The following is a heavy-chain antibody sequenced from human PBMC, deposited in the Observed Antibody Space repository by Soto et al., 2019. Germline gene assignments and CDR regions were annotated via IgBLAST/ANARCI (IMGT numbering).Heavy chain of an antibody. J-gene: IGHJ6*02. CDR1: GGSISSGGYY. Sequence: SETLSLTCTVSGGSISSGGYYWSWIRQHPGKGLEWIGYIYYSGSTYYNPSLKSRVTISVDRSKNQFSQKLSSVTAADTAVYYCARGGGDVVVPAASSYYYYGMDVWGQGTTVTVSS. CDR2: IYYSGST. CDR3: ARGGGDVVVPAASSYYYYGMDV. D-gene: IGHD2-2*01. V-gene: IGHV4-31*03.